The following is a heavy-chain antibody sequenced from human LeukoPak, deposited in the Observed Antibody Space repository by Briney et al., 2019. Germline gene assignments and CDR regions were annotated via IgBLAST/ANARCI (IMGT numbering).Heavy chain of an antibody. CDR2: ITGSSGST. CDR1: GFTFSSYG. J-gene: IGHJ4*02. D-gene: IGHD3-3*01. V-gene: IGHV3-23*01. CDR3: AKTANDFWSGYYLSSYFDS. Sequence: GGSLRLSCAASGFTFSSYGMSWVRQAPGRGLEWVSIITGSSGSTYYADSVKGRFTISRDNSKNTLYLQMNSLRAEDTAIYYCAKTANDFWSGYYLSSYFDSWGQGTLVTVSS.